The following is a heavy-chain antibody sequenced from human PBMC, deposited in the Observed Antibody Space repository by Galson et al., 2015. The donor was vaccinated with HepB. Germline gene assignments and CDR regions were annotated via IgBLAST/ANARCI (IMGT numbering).Heavy chain of an antibody. Sequence: SLRLSCAASGFMFSNYWMSWVRQAPGKGLEWVTNIKQDGSEKYYVDSVKGRFTISRDNAKNSLYLQMNSLRAEDTAVYYCARDLFTWGYRASGSSTSDYWGQGTLVTVSS. D-gene: IGHD1-26*01. CDR2: IKQDGSEK. J-gene: IGHJ4*02. CDR1: GFMFSNYW. CDR3: ARDLFTWGYRASGSSTSDY. V-gene: IGHV3-7*03.